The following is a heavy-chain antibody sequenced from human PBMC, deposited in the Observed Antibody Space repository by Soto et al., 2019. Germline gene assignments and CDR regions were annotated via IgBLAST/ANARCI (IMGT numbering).Heavy chain of an antibody. D-gene: IGHD6-13*01. CDR3: ARDHKDYSSSWYYYGMDV. CDR1: GDSVSSNSAA. J-gene: IGHJ6*02. Sequence: SQTLSLTCAISGDSVSSNSAAWNWIRQSPSRGLEWLGRTYYRSKWYNDYAVSVKSRITINPDPSKNQFSLQLNSVTPEDTAVYYCARDHKDYSSSWYYYGMDVWGQGTTVTVS. CDR2: TYYRSKWYN. V-gene: IGHV6-1*01.